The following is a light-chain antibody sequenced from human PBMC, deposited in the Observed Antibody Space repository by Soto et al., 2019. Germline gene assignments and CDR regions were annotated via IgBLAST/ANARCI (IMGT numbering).Light chain of an antibody. CDR2: AAS. V-gene: IGKV1-5*01. J-gene: IGKJ1*01. CDR3: LQDYNVPVWT. CDR1: QSISSW. Sequence: IQITQSPSTLCASVGDRVTITCRVSQSISSWLAWYQQKPGKAPKLLISAASSLESGVPSRFSGSGSGTDFTLTIPSLQPEDFATYYCLQDYNVPVWTFGHGTKVDIK.